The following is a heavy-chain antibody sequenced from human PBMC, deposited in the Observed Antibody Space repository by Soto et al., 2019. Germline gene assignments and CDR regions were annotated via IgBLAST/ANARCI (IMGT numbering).Heavy chain of an antibody. Sequence: SVKVSCKASGGTFSSYAISWVRQAPGQGLEWMGGIIPIFGTANYAQKFQGRVTITADESTSTAYMELSSLRSEDTAVYYCARCKDFWSGYSRGGMDVWGQGTTVTVSS. J-gene: IGHJ6*02. CDR1: GGTFSSYA. V-gene: IGHV1-69*13. CDR3: ARCKDFWSGYSRGGMDV. CDR2: IIPIFGTA. D-gene: IGHD3-3*01.